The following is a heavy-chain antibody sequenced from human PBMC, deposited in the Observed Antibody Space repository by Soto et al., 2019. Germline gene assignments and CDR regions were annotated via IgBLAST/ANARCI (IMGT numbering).Heavy chain of an antibody. J-gene: IGHJ4*02. D-gene: IGHD2-15*01. Sequence: GGSLRLSCAASGFTFRTYAMTWVRQAPGKGLEWVSTISGSGDTTYYADSVKGRFTISRDNSKSTLYLQMNSLRAGDTAIYYCAGIKLWPYFDYWGQGTLVTVSS. CDR1: GFTFRTYA. V-gene: IGHV3-23*01. CDR2: ISGSGDTT. CDR3: AGIKLWPYFDY.